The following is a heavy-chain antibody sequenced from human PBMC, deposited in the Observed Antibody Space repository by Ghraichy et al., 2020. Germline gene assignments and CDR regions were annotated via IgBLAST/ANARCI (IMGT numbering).Heavy chain of an antibody. V-gene: IGHV4-39*01. Sequence: SETLSLTCTVSGASIKSSDHYWAWFRQPPGKSPVWIGHILYTGNTDYNPSLKSRVTMSVDTSKNGFSLNLSSVTYADTAAYYCARHVDYYDGSGYYPAFKFWGQGILVTVSS. CDR2: ILYTGNT. J-gene: IGHJ4*02. CDR1: GASIKSSDHY. CDR3: ARHVDYYDGSGYYPAFKF. D-gene: IGHD3-22*01.